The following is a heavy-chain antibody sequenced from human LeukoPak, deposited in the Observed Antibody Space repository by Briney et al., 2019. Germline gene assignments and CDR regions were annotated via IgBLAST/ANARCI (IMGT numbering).Heavy chain of an antibody. CDR1: GGSISSYY. Sequence: SETLSLTCTVSGGSISSYYWSWIRQPPGKGLEWIGYIYYSGSTNYNPSLKSRVTISVDTSKNQFSLKLSSVTAADTAVYYCARGGVLRYFDWLPTAGLDYWGQGTLVTVSS. D-gene: IGHD3-9*01. J-gene: IGHJ4*02. CDR2: IYYSGST. CDR3: ARGGVLRYFDWLPTAGLDY. V-gene: IGHV4-59*01.